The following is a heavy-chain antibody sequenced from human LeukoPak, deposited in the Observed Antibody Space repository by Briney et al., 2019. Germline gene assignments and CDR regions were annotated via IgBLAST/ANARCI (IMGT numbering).Heavy chain of an antibody. J-gene: IGHJ4*02. CDR1: GFTFSNYA. CDR2: INDGGTKT. D-gene: IGHD5-24*01. Sequence: GGSLRLSCAASGFTFSNYAMGCVRQAPGKGLEWVSIINDGGTKTYYADAVKGRFTISRDNSKNTLYLQMNSLRAEDTALYYCAKRDGYNGVVDYWGQGTLVTVSS. CDR3: AKRDGYNGVVDY. V-gene: IGHV3-23*01.